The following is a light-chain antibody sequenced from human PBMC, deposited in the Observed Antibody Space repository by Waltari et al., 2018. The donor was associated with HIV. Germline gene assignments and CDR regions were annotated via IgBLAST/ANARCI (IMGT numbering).Light chain of an antibody. V-gene: IGKV3-15*01. CDR1: QSVSSN. CDR2: GAS. Sequence: EIVMTQSPATLSVSPGGRATLSCRASQSVSSNLAWYQQKPGQAPRLLIYGASTRATGIPARFSGSGSGTEFTLTISSLQSEDFAVYYCQQYNNWLLFTFGPGTKVDIK. CDR3: QQYNNWLLFT. J-gene: IGKJ3*01.